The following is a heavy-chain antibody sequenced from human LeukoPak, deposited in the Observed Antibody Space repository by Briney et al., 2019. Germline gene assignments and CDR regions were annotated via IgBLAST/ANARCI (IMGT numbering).Heavy chain of an antibody. CDR2: ISSSSSTI. CDR1: GFTFSSYS. Sequence: GGSLRLSCAASGFTFSSYSMNWFRQAPGKGLEWVSYISSSSSTIYYADSVKGRFTISRDNAKNSLYLQMNNLRDEDTAVYYCARESSGWYVQFGDYWGQGTLVTVSS. J-gene: IGHJ4*02. D-gene: IGHD6-19*01. V-gene: IGHV3-48*02. CDR3: ARESSGWYVQFGDY.